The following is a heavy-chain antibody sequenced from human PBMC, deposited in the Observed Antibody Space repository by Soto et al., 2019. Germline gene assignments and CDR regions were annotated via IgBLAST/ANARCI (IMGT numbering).Heavy chain of an antibody. J-gene: IGHJ3*02. CDR3: ARQTPASVLPGSGAFEI. CDR2: IYYSGST. V-gene: IGHV4-39*01. Sequence: QLQMQESGPGLVKPSETLSLTCAVSGDSISSSPFYWGWIRQPPGKGLGWIGSIYYSGSTYQNQSLKGRVSMSADSSKYQFSLKLSSVTAADTAVYDCARQTPASVLPGSGAFEIWGQGTMVADSS. CDR1: GDSISSSPFY. D-gene: IGHD2-2*01.